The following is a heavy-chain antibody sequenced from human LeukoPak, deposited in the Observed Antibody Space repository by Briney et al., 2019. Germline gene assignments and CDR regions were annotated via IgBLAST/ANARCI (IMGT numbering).Heavy chain of an antibody. Sequence: GGSLRLSCAASGFTATRYAMSWVRQAPGEGLEWVAAINNNNNPYYGDSVRGRFTISRDTSGNTVYLQMNNLRAGDTAIYYCAKGHPSSGWPAFESWGQVTLVTVSS. J-gene: IGHJ4*02. D-gene: IGHD6-25*01. CDR1: GFTATRYA. CDR2: INNNNNP. V-gene: IGHV3-23*05. CDR3: AKGHPSSGWPAFES.